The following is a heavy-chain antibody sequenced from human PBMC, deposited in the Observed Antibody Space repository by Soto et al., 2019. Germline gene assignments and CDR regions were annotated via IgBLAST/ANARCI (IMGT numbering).Heavy chain of an antibody. CDR3: AKDRDTYNSGWSAFDF. V-gene: IGHV3-23*01. J-gene: IGHJ4*02. D-gene: IGHD6-19*01. CDR1: GFTFSNYA. CDR2: ISGSGGST. Sequence: GGSLRLSCTGSGFTFSNYAMSWVRQAPGKGLEWVATISGSGGSTYYADSVKGQFTISRDNSKNTLYLRMNSLRAEDTAIFFCAKDRDTYNSGWSAFDFWGQGTLVTVSS.